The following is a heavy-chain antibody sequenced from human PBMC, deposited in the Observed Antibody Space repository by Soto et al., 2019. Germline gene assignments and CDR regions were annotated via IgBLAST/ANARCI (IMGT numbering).Heavy chain of an antibody. V-gene: IGHV3-7*01. D-gene: IGHD4-17*01. CDR2: IKRDGGEQ. Sequence: EVQLAELGGGLVQTGGSLTLSCAASGFSFSSYWMGWVRQAPGKGLEWVANIKRDGGEQYYVDSVKGRFTISRDNAENSLYLQLNSLRADDTAVYHCAGHGDYTFDYWCQGTLVIVSS. CDR1: GFSFSSYW. CDR3: AGHGDYTFDY. J-gene: IGHJ4*02.